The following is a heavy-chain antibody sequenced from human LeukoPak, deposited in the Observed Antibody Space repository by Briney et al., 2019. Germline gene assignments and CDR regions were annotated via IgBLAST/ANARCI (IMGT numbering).Heavy chain of an antibody. CDR3: ARERRYCTGTTCLPLGSLDL. CDR2: ISSSTSTI. V-gene: IGHV3-48*01. CDR1: GFTFSTYS. D-gene: IGHD2-8*02. J-gene: IGHJ3*01. Sequence: GGSLRLSCAASGFTFSTYSMNWVRQAPGKGLEWVSYISSSTSTIYYADSVKGRFTISRDNAKNSLYLQMNSLRAEDTAVYYCARERRYCTGTTCLPLGSLDLWSQGTTVIVSS.